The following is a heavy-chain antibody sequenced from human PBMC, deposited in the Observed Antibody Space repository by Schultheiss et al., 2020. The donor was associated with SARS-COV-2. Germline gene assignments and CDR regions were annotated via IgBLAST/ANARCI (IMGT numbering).Heavy chain of an antibody. CDR1: GYTFTGYY. Sequence: ASVKVSCKASGYTFTGYYMHWVRQAPGQGLEWMGWINPNSGGTNYAQKLQGRVTMTTDTSTSTAYMELRSLRSDDTAVYYCARDSSRHDPRFDPWGQGTLVTVSS. J-gene: IGHJ5*02. CDR3: ARDSSRHDPRFDP. D-gene: IGHD1-1*01. CDR2: INPNSGGT. V-gene: IGHV1-2*02.